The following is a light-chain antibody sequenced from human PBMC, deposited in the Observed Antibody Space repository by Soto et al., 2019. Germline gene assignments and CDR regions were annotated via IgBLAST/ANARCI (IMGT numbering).Light chain of an antibody. CDR3: QQYNNWPRT. CDR1: QSVSSN. Sequence: IVMTQYPAAPSVSPGGRATLSCRARQSVSSNLAWYQQKPGQAPRLLIYGASTTATGIPARFSGSGSGTEFTLTISSLQSEDFAVYYCQQYNNWPRTFGQGTNVDIK. CDR2: GAS. V-gene: IGKV3-15*01. J-gene: IGKJ1*01.